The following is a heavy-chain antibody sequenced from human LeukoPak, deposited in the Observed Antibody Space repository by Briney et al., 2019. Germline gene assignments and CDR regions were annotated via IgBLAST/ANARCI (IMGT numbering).Heavy chain of an antibody. V-gene: IGHV1-8*01. Sequence: ASVKVSCKASGYTFTSYEIDWVRQATGQGLEWMGWMNPDSGNTGYAQKFQGRVTMTRNTSISTAYMQLSSLRPEDTAVYYCARGRGKYSSLDYWGQGTLVTVSS. CDR2: MNPDSGNT. J-gene: IGHJ4*02. CDR3: ARGRGKYSSLDY. CDR1: GYTFTSYE. D-gene: IGHD5-18*01.